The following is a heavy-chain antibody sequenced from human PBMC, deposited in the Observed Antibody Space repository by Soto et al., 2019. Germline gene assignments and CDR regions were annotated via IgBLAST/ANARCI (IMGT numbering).Heavy chain of an antibody. D-gene: IGHD1-26*01. J-gene: IGHJ6*03. CDR2: ISSGSSTI. CDR3: ARRGSSGYYYYMDV. V-gene: IGHV3-48*01. CDR1: GFTFSSYT. Sequence: EVQLVESGGGLVQPGGSLRLSCAASGFTFSSYTMNWVRQAQGKGLEWISYISSGSSTIYYADSVKGRFTISRDNAKNSLYLQMNSLRAEDTAVYYCARRGSSGYYYYMDVWGEGTTVTVSS.